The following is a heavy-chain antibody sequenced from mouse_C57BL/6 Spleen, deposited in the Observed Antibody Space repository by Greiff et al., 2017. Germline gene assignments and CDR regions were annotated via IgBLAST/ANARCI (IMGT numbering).Heavy chain of an antibody. CDR2: FYPGSGSI. J-gene: IGHJ4*01. CDR1: GYTFTEYT. V-gene: IGHV1-62-2*01. Sequence: VKLQESGAELVKPGASVKLSCKASGYTFTEYTIHWVKQRSGQGLEWFGWFYPGSGSIKYNEKLKDKDTLTADKSSSTVYMELSRLTSEDSAVYFCARHERKGNYYAMDYWGQGTSVTVSS. CDR3: ARHERKGNYYAMDY.